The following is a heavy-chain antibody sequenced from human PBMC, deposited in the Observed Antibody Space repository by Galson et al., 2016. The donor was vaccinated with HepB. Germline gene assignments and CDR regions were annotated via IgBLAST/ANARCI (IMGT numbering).Heavy chain of an antibody. J-gene: IGHJ4*02. V-gene: IGHV6-1*01. CDR1: GDSVSRTTAA. D-gene: IGHD5-12*01. CDR2: PYYRSKWSR. Sequence: CAISGDSVSRTTAAWNWIRQSPSRGLEWLGRPYYRSKWSRDYAVSMKSRITINADTSMNQFSLQLNSVTPEDTAVYYCASGTGAYVQWGQGNLVTVSS. CDR3: ASGTGAYVQ.